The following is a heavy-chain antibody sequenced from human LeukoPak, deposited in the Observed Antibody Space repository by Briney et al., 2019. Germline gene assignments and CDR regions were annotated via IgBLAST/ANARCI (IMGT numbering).Heavy chain of an antibody. D-gene: IGHD2-2*01. CDR3: ARDPDIVVVNWFDP. J-gene: IGHJ5*02. Sequence: PSETLSLTCTVSGGSISSYYWSWIRQPAGKGLEWIGRIYTSGSTNYNPSLKSRVTMSVDTSKNQFSLKLSSVNAADTAVYYCARDPDIVVVNWFDPWGQGTLVTVSS. V-gene: IGHV4-4*07. CDR1: GGSISSYY. CDR2: IYTSGST.